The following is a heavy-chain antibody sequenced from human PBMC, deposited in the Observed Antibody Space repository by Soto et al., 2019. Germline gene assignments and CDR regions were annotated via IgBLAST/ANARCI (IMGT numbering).Heavy chain of an antibody. D-gene: IGHD3-10*01. J-gene: IGHJ4*02. Sequence: ASVKVSCKASGYSFTTYGMNWVPQAPGQGLEWMGWFNTYTGNPTYAQGFTGRFVFSMDTSASTAYLQISSLKAEDMAMYYCVRSRAYGSGSYYDKLTIDYWGQGTLVTVSS. CDR2: FNTYTGNP. CDR1: GYSFTTYG. CDR3: VRSRAYGSGSYYDKLTIDY. V-gene: IGHV7-4-1*02.